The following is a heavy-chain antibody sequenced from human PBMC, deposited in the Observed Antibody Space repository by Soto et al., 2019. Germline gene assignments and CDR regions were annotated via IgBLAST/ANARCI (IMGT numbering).Heavy chain of an antibody. CDR1: GGTFSSNT. Sequence: SVKVSCKASGGTFSSNTVSWVRQAPGQGLEWMGGIMPIFATTSNAQRFQGRLTITADESTSTAYMELSSLRSEDTAVYYCATEAVGGAGGMDVWGQGTTVTVSS. CDR2: IMPIFATT. D-gene: IGHD1-26*01. J-gene: IGHJ6*02. CDR3: ATEAVGGAGGMDV. V-gene: IGHV1-69*13.